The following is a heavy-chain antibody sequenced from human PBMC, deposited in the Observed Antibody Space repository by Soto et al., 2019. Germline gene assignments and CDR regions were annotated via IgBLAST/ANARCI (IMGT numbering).Heavy chain of an antibody. CDR3: ARIAAGSGVVVVAATIHGGFDD. Sequence: PSETLSLTCAVYGGSFSGYYWSWIRQPPGKALEWIGEINHSGSTNYNPSLKSRVTISVDTSKNQFALKLSSVTAADTAVYYCARIAAGSGVVVVAATIHGGFDDWGKGTLVTVCS. V-gene: IGHV4-34*01. CDR2: INHSGST. J-gene: IGHJ4*02. CDR1: GGSFSGYY. D-gene: IGHD2-15*01.